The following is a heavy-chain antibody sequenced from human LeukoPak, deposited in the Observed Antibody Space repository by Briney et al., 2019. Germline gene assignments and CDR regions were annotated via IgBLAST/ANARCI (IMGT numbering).Heavy chain of an antibody. Sequence: PGRSLRLSCAASGFTFSSFGLHWVRQAPGKGLEWAAVIWYDGNSHYYGASVKGRFTISRDNSKNTLNLQMNSLRAEDTAVYYCARDISSGLDAFDIWGQGTMVTVSS. J-gene: IGHJ3*02. CDR2: IWYDGNSH. CDR3: ARDISSGLDAFDI. D-gene: IGHD6-25*01. V-gene: IGHV3-33*01. CDR1: GFTFSSFG.